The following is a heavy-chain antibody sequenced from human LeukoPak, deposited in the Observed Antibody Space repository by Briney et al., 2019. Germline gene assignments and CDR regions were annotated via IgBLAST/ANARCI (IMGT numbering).Heavy chain of an antibody. CDR2: INPNSGGT. J-gene: IGHJ3*02. Sequence: ASVKVSCKAPRYTFTGYYMHWVRQAPGQGLEWMGRINPNSGGTNYAQKFQGRVTMTRDTSISTAYMELSRLRSDDTAVYYCASNYDRSTGEAFDIWGQGTMVTVS. V-gene: IGHV1-2*06. CDR3: ASNYDRSTGEAFDI. CDR1: RYTFTGYY. D-gene: IGHD3-22*01.